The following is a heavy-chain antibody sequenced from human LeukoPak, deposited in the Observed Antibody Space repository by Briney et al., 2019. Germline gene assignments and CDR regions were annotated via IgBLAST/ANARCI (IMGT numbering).Heavy chain of an antibody. CDR3: ARDYSSGYYDAFDI. Sequence: SETLSLTCTVSGGSISSYYWSWIRQPPGKGLVWIGYIYYSGSTNYNPSLKSRVTISVDTSKNQFSLKLSSVTAADTAVYYCARDYSSGYYDAFDIWGQGTMVTVSS. CDR2: IYYSGST. V-gene: IGHV4-59*01. CDR1: GGSISSYY. J-gene: IGHJ3*02. D-gene: IGHD3-22*01.